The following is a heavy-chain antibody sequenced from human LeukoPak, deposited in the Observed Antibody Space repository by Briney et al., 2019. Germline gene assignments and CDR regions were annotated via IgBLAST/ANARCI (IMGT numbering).Heavy chain of an antibody. V-gene: IGHV3-7*01. J-gene: IGHJ3*02. CDR1: GFTFRNYA. CDR3: ARPRGPADAFDI. CDR2: INQEGSEK. Sequence: GGSLRLSCAASGFTFRNYAMSWVRQAPGKGLEWVGNINQEGSEKHYVNSVRGRFTISRDNAKNSLYLQMNSLRAEDTAVYYCARPRGPADAFDIWGQGTMVTVSS. D-gene: IGHD3-16*01.